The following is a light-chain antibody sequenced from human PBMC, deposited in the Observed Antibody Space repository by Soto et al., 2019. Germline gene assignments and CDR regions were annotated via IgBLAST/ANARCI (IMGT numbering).Light chain of an antibody. Sequence: ELVLTQSPATLALSPGEGAAPSCRASQSVSSSYLAWYQQKPGQAPRLLIYGASSRATGIPDRFSGSGSGTDFTLTISRLEPEDFAVYYCQQYGSSTGITFGQGTRLEIK. CDR3: QQYGSSTGIT. J-gene: IGKJ5*01. CDR1: QSVSSSY. CDR2: GAS. V-gene: IGKV3-20*01.